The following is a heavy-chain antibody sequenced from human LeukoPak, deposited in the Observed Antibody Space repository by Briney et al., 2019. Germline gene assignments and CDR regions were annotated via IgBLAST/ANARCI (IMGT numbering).Heavy chain of an antibody. CDR2: IRNNGATT. Sequence: GGSLRLSCAASGITFSNYAMTWVRQAPGKGLEWVASIRNNGATTDYADSVKGRFTISRDNSKNTLYLEMNSLRAEDTAVYYCAKASTYYFDTSGYYVDMWGQGTMVTVSS. CDR3: AKASTYYFDTSGYYVDM. CDR1: GITFSNYA. V-gene: IGHV3-23*01. D-gene: IGHD3-22*01. J-gene: IGHJ3*02.